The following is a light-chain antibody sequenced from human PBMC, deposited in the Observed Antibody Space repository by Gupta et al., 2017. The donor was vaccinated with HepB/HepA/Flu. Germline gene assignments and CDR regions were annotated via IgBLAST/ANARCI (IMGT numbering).Light chain of an antibody. CDR2: WAS. V-gene: IGKV4-1*01. CDR1: QSVLYSSNNKNY. J-gene: IGKJ1*01. CDR3: QQYYSTPLT. Sequence: DDVMTHSPPSLAVSLGENGAINSKASQSVLYSSNNKNYLTWYQQKPGQPPKLLIYWASTRESGVPDRFSGSGSGTDFTLTISSLQAEDVAVYYCQQYYSTPLTFGQGTKVEIK.